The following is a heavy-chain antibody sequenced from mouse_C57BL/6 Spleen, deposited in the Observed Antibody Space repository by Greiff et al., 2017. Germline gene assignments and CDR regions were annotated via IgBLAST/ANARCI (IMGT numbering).Heavy chain of an antibody. V-gene: IGHV14-4*01. CDR3: TTGDGGYFDY. CDR1: GFNIKDDC. Sequence: VQLQQSGAELVRPGASVKLSCTASGFNIKDDCMHWVKQRPEQGLEWIGWIDSKYGDTAYASKFPGKATITGDTSSNTAYLQRSSLTSEDTAVYYCTTGDGGYFDYWGQGTTLTVSS. D-gene: IGHD1-2*01. CDR2: IDSKYGDT. J-gene: IGHJ2*01.